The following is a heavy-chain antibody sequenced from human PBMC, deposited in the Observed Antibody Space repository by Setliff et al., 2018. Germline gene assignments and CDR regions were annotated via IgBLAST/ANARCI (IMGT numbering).Heavy chain of an antibody. CDR1: GYTFTDFG. J-gene: IGHJ3*01. CDR3: AISTLSICSGGSCPNAFDV. CDR2: ISPYTGNT. V-gene: IGHV1-18*01. D-gene: IGHD2-15*01. Sequence: ASVKVSCKASGYTFTDFGINWVRQAPGQGLEWMGWISPYTGNTYYAQSFQGRVTMTTDTSKSAAYMDLRGLRSDDTAVYYCAISTLSICSGGSCPNAFDVWGQGTMVTVSS.